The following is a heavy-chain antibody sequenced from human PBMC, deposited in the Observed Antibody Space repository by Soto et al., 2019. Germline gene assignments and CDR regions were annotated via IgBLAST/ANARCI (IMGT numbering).Heavy chain of an antibody. D-gene: IGHD5-12*01. CDR1: GGSISSGGYC. V-gene: IGHV4-30-2*01. CDR2: IYHSGST. J-gene: IGHJ4*02. CDR3: ASLLYSGYDYLVFDY. Sequence: PLCLICAVFGGSISSGGYCRSRNRQHPGKGLEWIGYIYHSGSTYYNPSLKSRVTISEDRSKNQFSLKLSSVTAADTAVYYCASLLYSGYDYLVFDYWGQGTLVTV.